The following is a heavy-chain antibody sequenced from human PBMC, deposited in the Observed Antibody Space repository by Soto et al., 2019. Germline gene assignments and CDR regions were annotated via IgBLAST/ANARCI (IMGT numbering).Heavy chain of an antibody. CDR1: GGSISSSNW. J-gene: IGHJ6*02. D-gene: IGHD5-18*01. CDR2: IYHSGST. Sequence: SETLSLTCAVSGGSISSSNWWSWVRQPPGKGLEWIGEIYHSGSTNYNPSLKSRVTISVDKSKNQFSLKLSSVTAADTAVYYRARDLFGYSYGQYYYYGMDVWGQGTTVTVSS. CDR3: ARDLFGYSYGQYYYYGMDV. V-gene: IGHV4-4*02.